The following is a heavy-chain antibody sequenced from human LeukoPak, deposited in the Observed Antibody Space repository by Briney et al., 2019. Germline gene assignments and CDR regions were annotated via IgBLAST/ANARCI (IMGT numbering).Heavy chain of an antibody. CDR3: AKSTSFYLDS. J-gene: IGHJ4*02. CDR1: GFTVSSNY. CDR2: ISGSGDAT. V-gene: IGHV3-23*01. Sequence: GSLRLSCAASGFTVSSNYMTWVRQAPGKGLESISVISGSGDATNYADSVKGRFTISRDNSKSMLYVQMNSLRAEDTAVYYCAKSTSFYLDSWGQGTLVTVSS.